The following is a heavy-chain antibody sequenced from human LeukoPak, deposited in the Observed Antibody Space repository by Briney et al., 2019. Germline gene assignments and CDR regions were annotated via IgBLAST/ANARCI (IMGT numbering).Heavy chain of an antibody. Sequence: PGRSLRLSCAASGFTFSSYGMHWVRQAPGKGLEWVAVTWYDGSNKYYADSVKGRFTISRDNSKNTLYLQMNSLRAEDTAVYYCARVGAAAAGHYYYYGMDVWGQGTTVTVSS. CDR1: GFTFSSYG. CDR3: ARVGAAAAGHYYYYGMDV. D-gene: IGHD6-13*01. J-gene: IGHJ6*02. V-gene: IGHV3-33*01. CDR2: TWYDGSNK.